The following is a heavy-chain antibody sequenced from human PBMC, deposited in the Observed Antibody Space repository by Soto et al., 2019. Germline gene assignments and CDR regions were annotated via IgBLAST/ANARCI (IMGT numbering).Heavy chain of an antibody. CDR1: GGTFSSYA. CDR2: IIPIFGTA. V-gene: IGHV1-69*06. D-gene: IGHD2-2*01. J-gene: IGHJ6*02. Sequence: QVQLVQSGAEVKKPGSSVKVSCKASGGTFSSYAISWARQAPGQGLEWMGGIIPIFGTANYAQKFQGRVTITADKSTSTAYMELSSLRSEDTAVYYCARTIVVVPAAPHYYYYYGMDVWGQGTTVTVSS. CDR3: ARTIVVVPAAPHYYYYYGMDV.